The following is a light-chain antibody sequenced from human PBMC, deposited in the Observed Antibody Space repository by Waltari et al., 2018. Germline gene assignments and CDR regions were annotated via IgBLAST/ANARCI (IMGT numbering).Light chain of an antibody. CDR3: QQSYTTPYT. CDR2: AAS. CDR1: QNVRSF. V-gene: IGKV1-39*01. Sequence: DIQLTQSPSSLSASVGDRVSIICRASQNVRSFLNWYQQKPGKAPKFLVYAASSLQSGVPSRFSATESGTDFSLTITGLQPEDFATYYCQQSYTTPYTFGQGTKLEIK. J-gene: IGKJ2*01.